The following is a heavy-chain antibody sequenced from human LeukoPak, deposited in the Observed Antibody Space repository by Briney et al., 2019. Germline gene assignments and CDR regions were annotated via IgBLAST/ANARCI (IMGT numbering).Heavy chain of an antibody. D-gene: IGHD3-10*01. CDR1: GFTFSSYS. CDR2: ISSSSSYI. J-gene: IGHJ4*02. V-gene: IGHV3-21*01. Sequence: GGSLRLSCAASGFTFSSYSMNWVRQAPGKGLEWVSSISSSSSYIYYADSVKGRFTISRDNAKNSLYLQMNSLRAEDTAVYYCARDFHYYGSGSYYMENNGGYCFDYWGQGTLVTVSS. CDR3: ARDFHYYGSGSYYMENNGGYCFDY.